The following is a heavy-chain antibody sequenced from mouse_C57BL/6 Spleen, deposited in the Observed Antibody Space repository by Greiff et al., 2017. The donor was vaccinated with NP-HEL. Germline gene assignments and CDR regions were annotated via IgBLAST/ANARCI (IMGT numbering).Heavy chain of an antibody. Sequence: QVQLQQSGPELVKPGASVKISCKASGYAFSSSWMNWVKQRPGKGLEWIGRIYPGDGDTNYNGKFKGKATLTADKSSSTAYMQLSSLTSEDSAVDFCASPYDYGDYYAMDYWGQGTSVTVSS. D-gene: IGHD2-4*01. V-gene: IGHV1-82*01. J-gene: IGHJ4*01. CDR2: IYPGDGDT. CDR1: GYAFSSSW. CDR3: ASPYDYGDYYAMDY.